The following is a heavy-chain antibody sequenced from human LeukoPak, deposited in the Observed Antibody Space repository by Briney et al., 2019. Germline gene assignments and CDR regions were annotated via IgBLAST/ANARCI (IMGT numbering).Heavy chain of an antibody. V-gene: IGHV3-30*03. CDR2: ISYDGSNK. Sequence: GGSLRLSCAASGFTFSSYGMHWVRQAPGKGLEWVAVISYDGSNKYYADSVKGRFTISRDNSKNTLYLQMNSLRAEDTAVYYCARDGPYYDFDYWGQGTLVTVSS. CDR3: ARDGPYYDFDY. CDR1: GFTFSSYG. D-gene: IGHD3-10*01. J-gene: IGHJ4*02.